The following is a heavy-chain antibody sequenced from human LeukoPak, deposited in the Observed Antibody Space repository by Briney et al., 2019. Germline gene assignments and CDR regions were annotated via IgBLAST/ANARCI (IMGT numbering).Heavy chain of an antibody. J-gene: IGHJ6*03. V-gene: IGHV3-13*01. CDR2: IGTASDT. CDR3: ARGPPRGKYYYMDV. D-gene: IGHD1-1*01. CDR1: GFTFSSFD. Sequence: GGSLRLSCAASGFTFSSFDMPWVRQPTGQGLEWVSTIGTASDTYYPGSVEGRFTLSRDNAKNSLYLRMNSLTAGDTAVYYCARGPPRGKYYYMDVWGKGTTVTVSS.